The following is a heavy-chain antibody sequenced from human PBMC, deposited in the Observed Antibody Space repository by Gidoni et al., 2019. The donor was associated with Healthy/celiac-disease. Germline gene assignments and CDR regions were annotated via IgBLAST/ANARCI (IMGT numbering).Heavy chain of an antibody. Sequence: QVQLVQSGAEVTKPGSSVKVSFNASGGPFSSYAISWVRQAPGQGLEWMGGIIPILGTANYAQKFQGRVTITADKSTSTAYMELSSLRSEDTAVYYCARLGYSGSGSSYWYFDLWGRGTLVTVSS. CDR1: GGPFSSYA. CDR2: IIPILGTA. CDR3: ARLGYSGSGSSYWYFDL. V-gene: IGHV1-69*06. J-gene: IGHJ2*01. D-gene: IGHD5-12*01.